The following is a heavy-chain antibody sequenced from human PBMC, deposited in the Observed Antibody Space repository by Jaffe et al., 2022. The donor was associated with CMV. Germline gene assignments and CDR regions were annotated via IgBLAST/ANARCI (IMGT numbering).Heavy chain of an antibody. V-gene: IGHV3-15*01. CDR2: IKSKTDGGTT. D-gene: IGHD3-9*01. CDR1: GFTFSNAW. CDR3: TTVLRYFDWLLKSAEAFDY. J-gene: IGHJ4*02. Sequence: EVQLVESGGGLVKPGGSLRLSCAASGFTFSNAWMSWVRQAPGKGLEWVGRIKSKTDGGTTDYAAPVKGRFTISRDDSKNTLYLQMNSLKTEDTAVYYCTTVLRYFDWLLKSAEAFDYWGQGTLVTVSS.